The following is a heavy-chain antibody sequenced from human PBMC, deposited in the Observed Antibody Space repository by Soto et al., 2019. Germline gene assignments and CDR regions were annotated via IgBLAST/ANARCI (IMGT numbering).Heavy chain of an antibody. CDR3: ASGYYDSSGYSIDY. Sequence: QVQLVQSGAEVKKPGSSVKVSCKSSGGTLSSFAFSWVRQAPGEGLEWMGGLIVILGSTNYAQKFEGRVTFTADEGSSTAYMEVSGLRSEDTAVYFCASGYYDSSGYSIDYWGQGTQVTVST. CDR2: LIVILGST. CDR1: GGTLSSFA. J-gene: IGHJ4*02. V-gene: IGHV1-69*01. D-gene: IGHD3-22*01.